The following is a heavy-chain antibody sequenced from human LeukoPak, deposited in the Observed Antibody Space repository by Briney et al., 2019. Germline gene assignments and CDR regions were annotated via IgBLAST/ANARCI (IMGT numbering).Heavy chain of an antibody. CDR2: IDHNGNVN. D-gene: IGHD3-16*01. Sequence: GGSLRFSWAASGFTFSSYWMNWASQAPGKGLEWVASIDHNGNVNYYVDSVKGRFTISRDNAKNSLYLQMSNLRAEDTAVYFCARGGGLDVWGQGATVTVSS. V-gene: IGHV3-7*03. CDR3: ARGGGLDV. CDR1: GFTFSSYW. J-gene: IGHJ6*02.